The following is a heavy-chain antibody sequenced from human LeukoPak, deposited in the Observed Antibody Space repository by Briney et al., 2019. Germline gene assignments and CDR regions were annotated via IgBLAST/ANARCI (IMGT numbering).Heavy chain of an antibody. CDR3: ARDLDYYGSGSYSYYYYGMDV. CDR1: GFTFSSYA. V-gene: IGHV3-30-3*01. D-gene: IGHD3-10*01. CDR2: ISYDGSNK. J-gene: IGHJ6*02. Sequence: GRSLRLSCAASGFTFSSYAMHWVRQAPGKGLEWVAVISYDGSNKYYADSVKGRFTTSRDNSKNTLYLQMNSLRAEDTAVYYCARDLDYYGSGSYSYYYYGMDVWGQGTTVTVSS.